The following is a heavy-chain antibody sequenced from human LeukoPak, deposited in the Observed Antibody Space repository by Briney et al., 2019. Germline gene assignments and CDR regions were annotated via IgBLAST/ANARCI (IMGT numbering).Heavy chain of an antibody. J-gene: IGHJ4*02. Sequence: ASVKVACKASGYTFSSYDINWVRQAPGQGLEWMGWMNPNSGNTDYALKFQGRVTITRNTSITTSYMELSSLRSDDTAVYFCARGNFYDFWTESYFDYWGQGTLVTVSS. D-gene: IGHD3/OR15-3a*01. CDR1: GYTFSSYD. CDR2: MNPNSGNT. V-gene: IGHV1-8*03. CDR3: ARGNFYDFWTESYFDY.